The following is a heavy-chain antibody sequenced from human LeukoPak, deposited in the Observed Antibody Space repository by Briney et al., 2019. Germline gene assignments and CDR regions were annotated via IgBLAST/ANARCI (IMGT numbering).Heavy chain of an antibody. CDR1: GFTFSSYS. CDR2: IRYDGSNK. V-gene: IGHV3-30*02. J-gene: IGHJ5*02. D-gene: IGHD4-17*01. CDR3: AKDPVNDYGETPWFDP. Sequence: GGSLRLSCAASGFTFSSYSMNWVRQAPGKGLEWVAFIRYDGSNKYYADSVKGRFTISRDNSKNTLYLQMNSLRAEDTAVYYCAKDPVNDYGETPWFDPWGQGTLVTVSS.